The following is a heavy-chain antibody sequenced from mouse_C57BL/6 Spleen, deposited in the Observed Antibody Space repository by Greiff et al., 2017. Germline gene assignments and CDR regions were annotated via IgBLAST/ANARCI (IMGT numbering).Heavy chain of an antibody. Sequence: DVMLVESGGGLVKPGGSLKLSCAASGFTFSSYAMSWVRQTPEKRLEWVATISDGGSYTYYPDNVKGRFTISRDNAKNNLYLQRSHLKSEDTAMYYCARDKYYGSSTGYFDVWGTGTTVTVSS. CDR3: ARDKYYGSSTGYFDV. V-gene: IGHV5-4*01. D-gene: IGHD1-1*01. CDR2: ISDGGSYT. CDR1: GFTFSSYA. J-gene: IGHJ1*03.